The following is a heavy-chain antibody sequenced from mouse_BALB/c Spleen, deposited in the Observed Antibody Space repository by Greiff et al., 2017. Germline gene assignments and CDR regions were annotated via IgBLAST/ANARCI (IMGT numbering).Heavy chain of an antibody. Sequence: EVKLVESGGGLVKPGGSLKLSCAASGFAFSSYDMSWVRQTPEKRLEWVAYISSGGGSTYYPDTVKGRFTISRDNAKNTLYLQMSSLKSEDTAMYYCARHGGLRAWFAYWGQGTLVTVSA. CDR1: GFAFSSYD. V-gene: IGHV5-12-1*01. D-gene: IGHD2-2*01. CDR2: ISSGGGST. J-gene: IGHJ3*01. CDR3: ARHGGLRAWFAY.